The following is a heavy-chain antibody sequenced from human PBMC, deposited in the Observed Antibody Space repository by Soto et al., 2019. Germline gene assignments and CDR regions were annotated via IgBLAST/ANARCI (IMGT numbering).Heavy chain of an antibody. Sequence: PGGSLRLSCSASVFTFTSHAMHGLRQSPGKGLEWVAAISYDEMDKKYASSVKGRFTVSRDNVKNTLSLQMNSLRPEDTAVYYCAKDSGYQLPDNYFYYGLDVWGQGTTVTVSS. V-gene: IGHV3-30*18. CDR2: ISYDEMDK. CDR1: VFTFTSHA. CDR3: AKDSGYQLPDNYFYYGLDV. J-gene: IGHJ6*02. D-gene: IGHD2-2*01.